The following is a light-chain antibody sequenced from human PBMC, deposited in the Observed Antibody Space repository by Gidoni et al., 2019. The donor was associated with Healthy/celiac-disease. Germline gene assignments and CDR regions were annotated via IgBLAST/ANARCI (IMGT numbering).Light chain of an antibody. V-gene: IGKV3-20*01. CDR3: QQYGSSRIT. CDR1: QSVSSSY. CDR2: GAS. J-gene: IGKJ3*01. Sequence: ELVLTQSPGTLSLSPGERATLSCRASQSVSSSYLAWYQQKPGQAPRLLIYGASSRATGIPDRFSGSGSGTDFTLTISRLEPEDFAVYYCQQYGSSRITXXXXTKXDIK.